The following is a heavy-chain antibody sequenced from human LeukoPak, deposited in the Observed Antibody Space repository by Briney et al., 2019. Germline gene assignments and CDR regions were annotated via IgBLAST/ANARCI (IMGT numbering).Heavy chain of an antibody. CDR3: ATEVLITVVRGVDVDY. Sequence: EASVKVSCKVSGYTLTELSMHWVRQAPGKGLEWMGGFDPEDGETIYAQKFQGRVTMTEDTSTDTAYMELSSLRSEDTAVYYCATEVLITVVRGVDVDYWGQGTLVTVSS. CDR1: GYTLTELS. V-gene: IGHV1-24*01. D-gene: IGHD3-10*01. CDR2: FDPEDGET. J-gene: IGHJ4*02.